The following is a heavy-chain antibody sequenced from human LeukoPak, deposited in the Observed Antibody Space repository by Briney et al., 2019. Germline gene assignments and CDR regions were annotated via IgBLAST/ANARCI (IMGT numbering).Heavy chain of an antibody. CDR2: IYYSGST. J-gene: IGHJ4*02. D-gene: IGHD2-15*01. V-gene: IGHV4-39*01. Sequence: SETLSLTCAVYGVSFSGYYWGWIRQPPGKGLEWIGSIYYSGSTYYNPSLKSRVTMSVDTSKNQFSLKLSSVTAADTAVYYCARLLRGNSGGKYWGQGTLVTVSS. CDR1: GVSFSGYY. CDR3: ARLLRGNSGGKY.